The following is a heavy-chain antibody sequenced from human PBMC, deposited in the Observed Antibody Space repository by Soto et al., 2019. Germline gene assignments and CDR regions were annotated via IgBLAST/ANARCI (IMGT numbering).Heavy chain of an antibody. CDR2: IIPVFGTT. CDR1: GGTFKNNG. V-gene: IGHV1-69*13. Sequence: SVKVSCKAPGGTFKNNGISWVRQAPGQGLEWMGGIIPVFGTTNYAQKFQGRLTITADDFTSTVYMELSRLRYEDTAVYYCARENGAAAAKILYYFDYWGPGTLVTVSS. D-gene: IGHD6-25*01. J-gene: IGHJ4*02. CDR3: ARENGAAAAKILYYFDY.